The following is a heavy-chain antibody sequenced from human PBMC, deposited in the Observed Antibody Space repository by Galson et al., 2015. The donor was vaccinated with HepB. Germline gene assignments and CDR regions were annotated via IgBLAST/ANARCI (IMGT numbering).Heavy chain of an antibody. V-gene: IGHV3-23*01. CDR2: ISGNGGNI. CDR1: VFTFSNYG. Sequence: SLRLSCAASVFTFSNYGMSWVRQTPGKGLEWLSVISGNGGNIHYADSVKGRFTISRDNSKNTLYLQMNSLRAEDTAVYHCVSNHYNSGSYFHFDNWGQGTLVTVSS. CDR3: VSNHYNSGSYFHFDN. J-gene: IGHJ4*02. D-gene: IGHD3-10*01.